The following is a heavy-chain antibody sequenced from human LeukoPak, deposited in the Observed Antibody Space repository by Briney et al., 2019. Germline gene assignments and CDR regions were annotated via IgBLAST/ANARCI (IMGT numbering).Heavy chain of an antibody. V-gene: IGHV4-38-2*01. CDR3: ASTYCSSTSCYRWTLIGY. CDR1: GYSISSGYY. CDR2: INHSGST. Sequence: PSETLSLTCAVSGYSISSGYYWGWIRQPPGKGLEWIGSINHSGSTYYNPSLKSRVTISVDTSKNQFSLKLSSVTAADTAVYYCASTYCSSTSCYRWTLIGYWGQGTLVTVSS. J-gene: IGHJ4*02. D-gene: IGHD2-2*02.